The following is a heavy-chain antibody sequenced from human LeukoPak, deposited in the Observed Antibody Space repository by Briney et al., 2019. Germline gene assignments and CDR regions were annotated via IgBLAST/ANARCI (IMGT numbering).Heavy chain of an antibody. CDR2: IKQDGSKK. V-gene: IGHV3-7*04. CDR3: TRVGYIDEGIDY. J-gene: IGHJ4*02. CDR1: GFPFSSYW. Sequence: GGSLRLSCVASGFPFSSYWKTWVRQAPGKGLEWVANIKQDGSKKSYVDSVKGRFTISRDNAKNSLYLQMNSLRAEDTAIYYCTRVGYIDEGIDYWGQGTLVTVSS. D-gene: IGHD5-24*01.